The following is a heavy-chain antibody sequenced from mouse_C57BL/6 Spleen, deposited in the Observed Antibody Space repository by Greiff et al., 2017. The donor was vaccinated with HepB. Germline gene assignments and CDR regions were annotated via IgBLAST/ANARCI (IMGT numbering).Heavy chain of an antibody. J-gene: IGHJ2*01. Sequence: VQLQQSGPELVKPGASVKISCKASGYAFSSSWMNWVKQRPGKGLEWIGRIYPGDGDTNYNGKFKGKATLTADKSSSTAYMQLSSLTSEDSAVYFCARSSYYSIDYWGQGTTLTVSS. D-gene: IGHD2-5*01. CDR1: GYAFSSSW. CDR2: IYPGDGDT. CDR3: ARSSYYSIDY. V-gene: IGHV1-82*01.